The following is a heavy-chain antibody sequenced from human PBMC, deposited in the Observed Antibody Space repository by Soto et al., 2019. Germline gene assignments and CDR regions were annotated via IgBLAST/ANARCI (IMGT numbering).Heavy chain of an antibody. D-gene: IGHD3-10*01. J-gene: IGHJ4*02. Sequence: PGGSLRLSCAPSGLTFSNYAMSWVRQAPGGGLEWVSSMSGSSSTTYYADSVRGRFTISRDRSKNTLYLQMSSLRAEDTALYYCAKNQGRGLPRVIDFWGQGTLVTVSS. CDR3: AKNQGRGLPRVIDF. V-gene: IGHV3-23*01. CDR2: MSGSSSTT. CDR1: GLTFSNYA.